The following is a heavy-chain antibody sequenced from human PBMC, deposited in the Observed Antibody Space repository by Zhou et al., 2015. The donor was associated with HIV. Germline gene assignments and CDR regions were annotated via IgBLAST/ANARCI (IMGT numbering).Heavy chain of an antibody. V-gene: IGHV3-30*02. CDR3: VREPHLEGTGEYDAFDI. CDR2: IRYDGSNE. CDR1: GFTFSYYG. J-gene: IGHJ3*02. Sequence: QVQLVESGGGVVQPGGSLRLSCSASGFTFSYYGMHWVRQAPGKGLEWVAFIRYDGSNEYYADSVKGRFTISRDNSKNTLFVQMNSLRAEDTAVYYCVREPHLEGTGEYDAFDIWGQGTSVIVSS. D-gene: IGHD3/OR15-3a*01.